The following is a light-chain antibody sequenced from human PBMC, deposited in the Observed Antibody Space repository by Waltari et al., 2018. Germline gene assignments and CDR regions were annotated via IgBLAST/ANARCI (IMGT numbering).Light chain of an antibody. J-gene: IGKJ4*01. CDR2: WAS. Sequence: DIVMTQSPDSLAVSLGERATIHCKSTQSVLYSSDNKNYLAWYRQKPGQPPTLLIYWASTRESGVPDRFSGSGSGTDFTLTISSLQAEDVAVYYCQQYYSTPLTFGGGTKVEIK. CDR1: QSVLYSSDNKNY. V-gene: IGKV4-1*01. CDR3: QQYYSTPLT.